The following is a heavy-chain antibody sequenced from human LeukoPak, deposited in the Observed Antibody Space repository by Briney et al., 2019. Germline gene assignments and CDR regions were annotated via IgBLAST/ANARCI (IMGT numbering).Heavy chain of an antibody. Sequence: SETLSLTCAVYGGSFSGYYWSWIRQPPGKGLEWIGEINHSGSTNYNPSLKSRVTISVDTSKNQFSLKLSSVTAADTAVYYCARHDGDSISYWGQGTLVTVSS. CDR3: ARHDGDSISY. CDR1: GGSFSGYY. V-gene: IGHV4-34*01. CDR2: INHSGST. J-gene: IGHJ4*02. D-gene: IGHD4-17*01.